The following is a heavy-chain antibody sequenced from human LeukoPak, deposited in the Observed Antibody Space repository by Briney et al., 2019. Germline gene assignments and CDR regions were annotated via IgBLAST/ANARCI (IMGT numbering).Heavy chain of an antibody. Sequence: GGPLRLSCAASGFTFGTYAMSWVRQAPGKGLEWVSAITDSGGRTYYADSVKGRFTISRDNSKNTLYLQMNSLRAEDAAVYYCAKRVVVPTVTYYFDYWGQGTLVTVSS. CDR3: AKRVVVPTVTYYFDY. CDR1: GFTFGTYA. CDR2: ITDSGGRT. J-gene: IGHJ4*02. V-gene: IGHV3-23*01. D-gene: IGHD2-2*01.